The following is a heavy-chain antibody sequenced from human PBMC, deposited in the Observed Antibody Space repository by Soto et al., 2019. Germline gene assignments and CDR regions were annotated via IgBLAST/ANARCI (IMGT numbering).Heavy chain of an antibody. D-gene: IGHD2-15*01. CDR2: IYYSGST. V-gene: IGHV4-31*03. CDR3: ARAVVVVAATGVYYMDV. J-gene: IGHJ6*03. Sequence: SETLSLTCTVSGGSISRDGYFWRWIRQHPGKGLEWIGYIYYSGSTYYNPSLKSRVTISVDTSKNQFSLKLGSVTAADTAVYYCARAVVVVAATGVYYMDVWGKGTTVT. CDR1: GGSISRDGYF.